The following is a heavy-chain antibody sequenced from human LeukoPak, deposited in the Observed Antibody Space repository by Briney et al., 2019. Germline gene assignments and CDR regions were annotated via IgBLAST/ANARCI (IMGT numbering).Heavy chain of an antibody. V-gene: IGHV3-74*01. CDR3: AKEMSSSNIDH. J-gene: IGHJ4*02. CDR2: IYSDGSST. Sequence: PGGSLRLSCAASGFTFSSYWMHWVRQAPGRGLVWVSHIYSDGSSTNYADSVKGRFTTSRDNSKNTLYLQMNSLRAEDTAVYYCAKEMSSSNIDHCGQGTLVTVSS. CDR1: GFTFSSYW. D-gene: IGHD2-2*01.